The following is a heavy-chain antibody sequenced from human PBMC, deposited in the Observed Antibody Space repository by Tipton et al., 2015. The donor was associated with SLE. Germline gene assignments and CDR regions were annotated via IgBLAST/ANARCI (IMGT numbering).Heavy chain of an antibody. D-gene: IGHD6-19*01. V-gene: IGHV5-51*01. Sequence: QLVQSGAEVEKPGASVKVSCKASGYTFTGYYIHWVRLAPGQGLEWMGIIYPSDSDTRYSPSFQGQVTISADKSITTAYLQWSSLMASHTAIYYCARSAAVADPFDYWGQGTLVTVSS. J-gene: IGHJ4*02. CDR1: GYTFTGYY. CDR2: IYPSDSDT. CDR3: ARSAAVADPFDY.